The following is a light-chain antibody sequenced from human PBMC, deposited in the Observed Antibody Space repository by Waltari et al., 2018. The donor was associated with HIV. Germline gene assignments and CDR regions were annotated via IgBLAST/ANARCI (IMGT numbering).Light chain of an antibody. Sequence: SYELTQPPSVSVSPGQTARITCSGDALPQQYANWYQQRPGQAPVLVIYKDTERPSGIPERFSGSSSGTTATLTIIGVQAQDEADYHCQSADSNASLWVFGGGTKLTVL. CDR2: KDT. CDR1: ALPQQY. J-gene: IGLJ3*02. CDR3: QSADSNASLWV. V-gene: IGLV3-25*03.